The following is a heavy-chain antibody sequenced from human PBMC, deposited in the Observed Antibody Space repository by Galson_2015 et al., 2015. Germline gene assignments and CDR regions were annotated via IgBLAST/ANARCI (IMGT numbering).Heavy chain of an antibody. Sequence: SLRLSCAASGFTFGSYTMNWVRQAPGKGLEWISSVSSDSSYIYYLDSVKGRCTISRDNAKNSLYLQVNSLSAEDTAVYYCARAYSGYGPFDYWGQGALVIVSS. J-gene: IGHJ4*02. D-gene: IGHD5-12*01. CDR1: GFTFGSYT. V-gene: IGHV3-21*01. CDR2: VSSDSSYI. CDR3: ARAYSGYGPFDY.